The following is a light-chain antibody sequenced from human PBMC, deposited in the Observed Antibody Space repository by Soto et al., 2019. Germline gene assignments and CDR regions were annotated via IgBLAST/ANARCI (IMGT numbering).Light chain of an antibody. J-gene: IGLJ1*01. CDR3: SSYTSSSTLLYV. CDR1: RSDVGGYNY. V-gene: IGLV2-14*01. CDR2: DVS. Sequence: QSALTQPASVSGSPGQSITISCTGTRSDVGGYNYVSWYQQHPGKAPKLMIYDVSNRTSGVSNRFSGSKSGNTVSLTISGLQAEDEADYYCSSYTSSSTLLYVFGTGTKLTVL.